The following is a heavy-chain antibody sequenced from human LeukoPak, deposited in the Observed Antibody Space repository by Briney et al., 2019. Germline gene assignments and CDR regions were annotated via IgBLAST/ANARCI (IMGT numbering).Heavy chain of an antibody. J-gene: IGHJ3*02. CDR3: AKDLVVVNDAFDI. CDR1: GFTFSSYA. CDR2: ISGSGGST. V-gene: IGHV3-23*01. D-gene: IGHD3-22*01. Sequence: PGGSLRLSCAASGFTFSSYAMSWVRQAPGKGLESVSAISGSGGSTYYADSVKGRFTISRDNSKNTLYLQMNSLRAEDTAVYYCAKDLVVVNDAFDIWGQGTMVTVSS.